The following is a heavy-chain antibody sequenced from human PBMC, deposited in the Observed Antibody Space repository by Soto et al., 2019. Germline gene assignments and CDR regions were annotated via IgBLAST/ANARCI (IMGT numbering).Heavy chain of an antibody. J-gene: IGHJ6*03. CDR2: IYYSGST. V-gene: IGHV4-39*01. CDR1: GGSISSSSYY. Sequence: QLQLQESGPGLVKPSETLSLTCTVSGGSISSSSYYWGWIRQPPGKGLEWIGSIYYSGSTYYNPSLKSRVTISVDTSKNQFSLKLSSVTAADTAVYYCASSAGYTPPREDILWFGELSPYYYYYLDVWGKGTTVTVSS. CDR3: ASSAGYTPPREDILWFGELSPYYYYYLDV. D-gene: IGHD3-10*01.